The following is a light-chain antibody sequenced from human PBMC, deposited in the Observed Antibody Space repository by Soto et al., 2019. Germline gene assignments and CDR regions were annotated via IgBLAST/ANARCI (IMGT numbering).Light chain of an antibody. CDR3: QQGDSTPRT. Sequence: DIQLTQSPSSLSASVGDRVTITCRASQMIDTYLNWYQQKPGKAPTLLIYAASRLQSGVPSRFRGSGSETHFTLTISGLQREDFATYYCQQGDSTPRTFGQGTNLEIK. J-gene: IGKJ2*01. V-gene: IGKV1-39*01. CDR2: AAS. CDR1: QMIDTY.